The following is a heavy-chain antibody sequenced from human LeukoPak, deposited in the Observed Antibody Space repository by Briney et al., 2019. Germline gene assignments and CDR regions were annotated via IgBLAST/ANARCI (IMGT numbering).Heavy chain of an antibody. CDR3: ASRFDL. V-gene: IGHV3-48*04. Sequence: GGSLRLSCAAFGFSFSSNSMNWVRQAPGKGLEWISYVSTSGDTTHYADSVKGRFTISRDNAKNSLYLQMNSLRAEDTAVYYCASRFDLWGRGTLVTVSS. CDR1: GFSFSSNS. CDR2: VSTSGDTT. J-gene: IGHJ2*01.